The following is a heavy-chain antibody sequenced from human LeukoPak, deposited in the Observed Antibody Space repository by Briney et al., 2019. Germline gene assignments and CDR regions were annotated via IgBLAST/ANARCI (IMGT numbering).Heavy chain of an antibody. V-gene: IGHV3-66*01. CDR2: IYSGGST. CDR1: GFTVSSNY. Sequence: GGSLRLSCAASGFTVSSNYMSWVRQAPGKGLEWVSVIYSGGSTYYADSVRGRFTISRDNSKNTLYLQMNSLRAEDTAVYYCARMQRITMIVEPLGGQGTLVTVSS. CDR3: ARMQRITMIVEPL. J-gene: IGHJ4*02. D-gene: IGHD3-22*01.